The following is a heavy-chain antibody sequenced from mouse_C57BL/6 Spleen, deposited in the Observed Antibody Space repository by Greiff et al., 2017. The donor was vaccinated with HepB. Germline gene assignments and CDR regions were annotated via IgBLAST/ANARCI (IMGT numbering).Heavy chain of an antibody. Sequence: EVQRVESGGDLVKPGGSLKLSCAASGFTFSSYGMSWVRQTPDKRLEWVATISSGGSYTYYPDSVKGRFTISRDNAKNTLYLQMSSLKSEDTAMYYCARQLEGYFDVWGTGTTVTVSS. V-gene: IGHV5-6*01. CDR3: ARQLEGYFDV. CDR1: GFTFSSYG. J-gene: IGHJ1*03. CDR2: ISSGGSYT.